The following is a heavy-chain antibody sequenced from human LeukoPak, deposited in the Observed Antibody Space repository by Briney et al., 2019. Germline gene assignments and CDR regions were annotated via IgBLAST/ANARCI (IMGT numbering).Heavy chain of an antibody. CDR1: GFTFFNYA. J-gene: IGHJ4*02. CDR2: ISGSGTIT. D-gene: IGHD6-19*01. Sequence: GGSLRLSCAASGFTFFNYAMNWVRQAPGKGLEWVSAISGSGTITYYADSVKGRFTVSRDNSKNTLYLQMNSLRAEDTAVYYCAKDGPYSSGWPREYYFDYWGQGTLVTVSS. CDR3: AKDGPYSSGWPREYYFDY. V-gene: IGHV3-23*01.